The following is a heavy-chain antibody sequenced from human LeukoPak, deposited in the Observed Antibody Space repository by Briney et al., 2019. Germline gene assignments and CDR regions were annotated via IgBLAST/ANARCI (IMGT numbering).Heavy chain of an antibody. CDR3: ARVLSQTGYPLDI. D-gene: IGHD3-9*01. V-gene: IGHV3-66*01. J-gene: IGHJ3*02. CDR2: IYSGDNT. Sequence: PGGSLRLSCAASGFTVSSNYMSWVRQAPGKGLEWVSVIYSGDNTYADSVKGRFTISRDNSKNTLYLQMNSLRAEDTAVYYCARVLSQTGYPLDIWGQGTMVTVSS. CDR1: GFTVSSNY.